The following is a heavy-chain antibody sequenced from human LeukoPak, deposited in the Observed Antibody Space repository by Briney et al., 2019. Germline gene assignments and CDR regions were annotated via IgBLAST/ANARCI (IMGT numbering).Heavy chain of an antibody. CDR2: IWYDGSNK. CDR3: AREYATTYCYDSSGYQDNWFDP. Sequence: GRSLRLSCAASGFTFSSYGMHWVRQAPGKGLERVAVIWYDGSNKYYADSVKGRFTISRDNSKNTLYLQMNSLRAEDTAVYYCAREYATTYCYDSSGYQDNWFDPWGQGTLVTVSS. V-gene: IGHV3-33*01. D-gene: IGHD3-22*01. J-gene: IGHJ5*02. CDR1: GFTFSSYG.